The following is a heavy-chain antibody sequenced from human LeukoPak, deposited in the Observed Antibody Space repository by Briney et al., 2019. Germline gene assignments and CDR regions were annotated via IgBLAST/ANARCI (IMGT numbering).Heavy chain of an antibody. V-gene: IGHV3-30*02. Sequence: GGSLRLSCAASGFTFTNYAMNWVRQAPGKGLDWVALIRNDGSDADYADSVKGRLTTSKDYSKNTVYLQMNRLKIEDTAVYFCAKEGSSGWYSRYFFDYWGQGILVTVSS. D-gene: IGHD6-19*01. CDR2: IRNDGSDA. CDR1: GFTFTNYA. CDR3: AKEGSSGWYSRYFFDY. J-gene: IGHJ4*02.